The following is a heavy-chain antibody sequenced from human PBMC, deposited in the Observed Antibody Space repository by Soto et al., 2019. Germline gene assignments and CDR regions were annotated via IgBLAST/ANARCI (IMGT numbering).Heavy chain of an antibody. CDR3: ARAGAATLSDY. CDR1: GGSISNYY. V-gene: IGHV4-59*01. J-gene: IGHJ4*02. D-gene: IGHD2-15*01. Sequence: PSETLSLTCTGSGGSISNYYWSWIRQPPGKGLEWIGYIYYSGSTNYNPSLKSRVTISVDTSKNQFSLKLSSVTAADTAVYYCARAGAATLSDYWGQGTLVTVSS. CDR2: IYYSGST.